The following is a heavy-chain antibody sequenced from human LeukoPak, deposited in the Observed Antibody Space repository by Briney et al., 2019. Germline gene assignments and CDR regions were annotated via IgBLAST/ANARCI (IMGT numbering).Heavy chain of an antibody. Sequence: GGSLRLSCAASGFTFSSYGMHWVRQAPGKGLEWLSGVSPPGGGTYYADSVKGRFTISRDDPKNTLSLQMNSLRVEDTAVYYCARDLAWGAFDYWGQGTLVTVSS. V-gene: IGHV3-23*01. J-gene: IGHJ4*02. CDR2: VSPPGGGT. CDR3: ARDLAWGAFDY. CDR1: GFTFSSYG. D-gene: IGHD7-27*01.